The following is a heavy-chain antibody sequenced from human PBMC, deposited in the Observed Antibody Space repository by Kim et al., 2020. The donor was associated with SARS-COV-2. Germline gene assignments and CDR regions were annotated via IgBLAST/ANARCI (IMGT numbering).Heavy chain of an antibody. CDR2: INSDGSST. J-gene: IGHJ4*02. Sequence: GGSLRLSCAASGFSFSDYYMTWIRQAPGKGLEWVAYINSDGSSTDYADSVNGRFTISRDSAKKSASLQMNSLTPEDTTVYYCVSEPRNWGQGTLVTVSS. CDR3: VSEPRN. V-gene: IGHV3-11*01. CDR1: GFSFSDYY.